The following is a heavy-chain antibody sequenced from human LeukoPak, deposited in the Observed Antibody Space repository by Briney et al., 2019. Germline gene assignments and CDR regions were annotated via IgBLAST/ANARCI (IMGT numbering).Heavy chain of an antibody. V-gene: IGHV3-21*01. CDR1: GFTFSTYS. CDR2: ISSSSSYI. J-gene: IGHJ4*02. Sequence: GGSLRLSCAASGFTFSTYSIIWVRQAPGRGLGWVSSISSSSSYIYYADSVKGRFTISRDNAKNSLYLQMNSLTAEDTAVYYCARDFYGDSVDYWGQGTLVTVSS. D-gene: IGHD4-17*01. CDR3: ARDFYGDSVDY.